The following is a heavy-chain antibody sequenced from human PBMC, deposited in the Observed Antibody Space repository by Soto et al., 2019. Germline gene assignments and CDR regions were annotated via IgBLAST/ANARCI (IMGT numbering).Heavy chain of an antibody. V-gene: IGHV4-39*01. CDR2: MYYDRST. CDR1: ADSITTDDYY. Sequence: QLQLQESGPGLVKPSETLSLTCAVSADSITTDDYYWGWIRQPPGKGVEWIGSMYYDRSTYSSPSFRCRTTISVDSSRNQFSLELRPVTAADTAAYYCARGSHYVRASNRHYSLDSWGQGNLVTVSS. D-gene: IGHD3-10*01. CDR3: ARGSHYVRASNRHYSLDS. J-gene: IGHJ4*02.